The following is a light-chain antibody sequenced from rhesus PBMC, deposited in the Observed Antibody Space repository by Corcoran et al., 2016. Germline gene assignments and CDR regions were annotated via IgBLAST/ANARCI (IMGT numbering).Light chain of an antibody. CDR1: QVISNY. Sequence: DIQMTQSPSSLSASVGDTVTITCRASQVISNYLAWYQQKPGKAPKPLIYSASNLESGVPSRFSGSGAGTDFTLTISSLQPEDFATYYCQQHNSYPWTFGQGTKVEIK. CDR2: SAS. CDR3: QQHNSYPWT. J-gene: IGKJ1*01. V-gene: IGKV1S14*01.